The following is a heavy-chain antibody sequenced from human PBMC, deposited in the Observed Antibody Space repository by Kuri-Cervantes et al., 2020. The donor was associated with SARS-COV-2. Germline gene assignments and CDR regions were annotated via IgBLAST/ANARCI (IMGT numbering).Heavy chain of an antibody. CDR1: GFPFGSDA. CDR2: ISGSGGSS. J-gene: IGHJ6*02. CDR3: AKDLGYGGNSAGYGMDV. V-gene: IGHV3-23*01. D-gene: IGHD4-23*01. Sequence: LSLTCALSGFPFGSDAISWVRRAPGKGLEWCSGISGSGGSSYYADPVKGRFTISRDNSKNTLFLQMNSLRVEDTAVYYCAKDLGYGGNSAGYGMDVWGQGTTVTASS.